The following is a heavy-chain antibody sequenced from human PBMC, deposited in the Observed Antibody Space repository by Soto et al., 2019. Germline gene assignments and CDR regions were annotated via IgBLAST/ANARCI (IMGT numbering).Heavy chain of an antibody. CDR1: GFNFGTYA. D-gene: IGHD3-10*01. V-gene: IGHV3-33*06. CDR3: AKEGGVNGVDV. Sequence: VQLVESGGGVVQPGRSLRLSCAASGFNFGTYAMHWVRQAPGKGLEWVAVIWYDGSDKYYADSVKGRFTISRDNSKNTLYLQLNSLRADDTAVYYCAKEGGVNGVDVWGQGTTVTVSS. J-gene: IGHJ6*02. CDR2: IWYDGSDK.